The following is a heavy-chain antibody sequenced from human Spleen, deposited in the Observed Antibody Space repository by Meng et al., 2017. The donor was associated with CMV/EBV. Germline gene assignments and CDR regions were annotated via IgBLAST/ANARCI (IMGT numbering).Heavy chain of an antibody. CDR3: ARGRTDFDS. J-gene: IGHJ4*02. Sequence: TLHLTCAVYSGSLTDYFWSWIRQSPEKGLEWIGDISHSGRTNYNPSLKSRVTISVDTSSNQFFLKVTSVTAADTAVYYCARGRTDFDSWGQGTLVTVSS. D-gene: IGHD1-1*01. V-gene: IGHV4-34*01. CDR2: ISHSGRT. CDR1: SGSLTDYF.